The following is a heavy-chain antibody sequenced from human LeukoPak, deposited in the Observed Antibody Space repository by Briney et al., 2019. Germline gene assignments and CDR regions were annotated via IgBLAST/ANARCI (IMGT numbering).Heavy chain of an antibody. J-gene: IGHJ4*02. CDR3: AKQGPGYCSSTSCYRVDS. CDR1: GYTFTSYA. Sequence: ASGKVCCKASGYTFTSYAMNWGRQAPGQGVEGWGWINTNTGNPTYAQRFTGRFVSSLDTSVSTAYLQISSLKAEDTAVYYCAKQGPGYCSSTSCYRVDSWGQGTLVTVSS. D-gene: IGHD2-2*02. V-gene: IGHV7-4-1*02. CDR2: INTNTGNP.